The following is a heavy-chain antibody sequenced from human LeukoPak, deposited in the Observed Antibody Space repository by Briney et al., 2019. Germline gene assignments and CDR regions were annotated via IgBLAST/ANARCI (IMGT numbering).Heavy chain of an antibody. D-gene: IGHD7-27*01. CDR2: IGPSGGDI. J-gene: IGHJ4*02. CDR1: GFTFSRYT. Sequence: GGSLRLSCAASGFTFSRYTMTWVRQAPGKGLEWVSIIGPSGGDIHYADSVKGRFIISRDNSKNTLSLQMNSLRVDDTAIYYCARDPNWGSGYWGQGTLVTVSS. CDR3: ARDPNWGSGY. V-gene: IGHV3-23*01.